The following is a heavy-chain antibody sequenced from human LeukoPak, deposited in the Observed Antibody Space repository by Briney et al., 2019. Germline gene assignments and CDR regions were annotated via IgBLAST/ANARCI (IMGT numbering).Heavy chain of an antibody. J-gene: IGHJ4*02. V-gene: IGHV3-30-3*01. CDR2: ISYDGSNK. Sequence: PGRSLRLSCAASGFTFSSYATHWVRQAPGKGLEWVAVISYDGSNKYYADSVKGRFTISRGNSKNTLYLQMNSLRAEDTAVYYCARDAPYFDYWGQGTLVTVSS. CDR1: GFTFSSYA. CDR3: ARDAPYFDY.